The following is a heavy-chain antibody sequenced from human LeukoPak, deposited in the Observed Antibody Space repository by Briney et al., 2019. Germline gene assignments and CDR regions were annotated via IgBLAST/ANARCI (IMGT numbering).Heavy chain of an antibody. D-gene: IGHD6-13*01. V-gene: IGHV3-30*04. CDR1: GFTFNSYA. J-gene: IGHJ4*02. CDR2: ISYDGNNK. CDR3: ASADSSLLTRGFLFDY. Sequence: GGSLRLSCAASGFTFNSYAMHWVRQAPGKGLEWVAVISYDGNNKYYADSVKGRFTISRDNSKNTLYLERNSLRAEDTAVYYCASADSSLLTRGFLFDYWGQGTLVTVSS.